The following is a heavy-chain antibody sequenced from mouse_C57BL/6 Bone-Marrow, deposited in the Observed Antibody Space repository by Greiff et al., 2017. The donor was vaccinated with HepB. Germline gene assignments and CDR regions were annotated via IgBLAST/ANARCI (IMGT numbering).Heavy chain of an antibody. D-gene: IGHD1-1*01. Sequence: QVQLQQPGAELVKPGASVKLSCKVSGYTFTSYWLHWVKQRFGRGLVWIGRIDPNSGGTKYNEKFKSKDTLTVDKPSSTAYMQLSSLTSEDSAVYYCASWYYGSSHLDYWGQGTTLTVSS. J-gene: IGHJ2*01. CDR3: ASWYYGSSHLDY. CDR2: IDPNSGGT. V-gene: IGHV1-72*01. CDR1: GYTFTSYW.